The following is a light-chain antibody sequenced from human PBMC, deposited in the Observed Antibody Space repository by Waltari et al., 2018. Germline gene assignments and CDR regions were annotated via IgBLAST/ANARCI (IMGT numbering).Light chain of an antibody. V-gene: IGKV1-5*03. J-gene: IGKJ3*01. CDR3: QQYNSYSFT. Sequence: DIQMTQSPSTLSAYVGDRVTITCRASQSISSWLAWYQQKPGKAPKLLIYKASSLESGVPSRFSGSGSGTEFTLTISSLQPDDFATYYCQQYNSYSFTFGHGTKVDIK. CDR2: KAS. CDR1: QSISSW.